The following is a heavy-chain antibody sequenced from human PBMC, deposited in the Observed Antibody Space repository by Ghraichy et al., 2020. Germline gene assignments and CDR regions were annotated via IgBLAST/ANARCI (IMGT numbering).Heavy chain of an antibody. D-gene: IGHD6-19*01. Sequence: GESLNISCAASGFTFSSYAMSWVRQAPRKGLEWVSAISGSGGSTYYADSVKCRFTISRDNSKNTLYLQMNSLRAEDTAVYYCAKGQWLPIDWYFDLWGRGTLVTVSS. V-gene: IGHV3-23*01. CDR3: AKGQWLPIDWYFDL. CDR2: ISGSGGST. CDR1: GFTFSSYA. J-gene: IGHJ2*01.